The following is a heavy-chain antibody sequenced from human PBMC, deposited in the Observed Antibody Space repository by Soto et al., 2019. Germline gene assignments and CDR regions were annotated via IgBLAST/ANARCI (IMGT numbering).Heavy chain of an antibody. Sequence: GASVKVSCKVSGYTLTELSMHWVRQAPGKGLEWMGSFDPEGGKTSYAQKFQGRVTMTRDTSTSTVYMELSSLRSEDTAVYYCARARNTKQWLGPDDAFDIWGQGTMVTVSS. CDR2: FDPEGGKT. J-gene: IGHJ3*02. D-gene: IGHD6-19*01. CDR3: ARARNTKQWLGPDDAFDI. CDR1: GYTLTELS. V-gene: IGHV1-24*01.